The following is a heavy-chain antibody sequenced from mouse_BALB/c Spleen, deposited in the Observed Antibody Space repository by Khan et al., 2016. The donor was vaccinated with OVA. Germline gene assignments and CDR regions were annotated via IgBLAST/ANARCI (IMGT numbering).Heavy chain of an antibody. J-gene: IGHJ3*01. D-gene: IGHD1-1*01. Sequence: VQLKESGPELMKPGASVKISCKASGYSFTSYYIHWVKQSHGKSLEWIGYIDPFNGGTSYNQKFKGKATLTVEKSSSTAYMHLSSLTSEDSAVYYCARHGSSSWLAYWGQGTLVTVSA. CDR2: IDPFNGGT. CDR3: ARHGSSSWLAY. CDR1: GYSFTSYY. V-gene: IGHV1S135*01.